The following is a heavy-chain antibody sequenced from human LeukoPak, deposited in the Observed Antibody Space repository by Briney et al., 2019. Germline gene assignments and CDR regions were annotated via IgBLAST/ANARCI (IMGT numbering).Heavy chain of an antibody. V-gene: IGHV4-34*01. CDR3: ARFRGSSSSQYNRGRIGTFDY. Sequence: SETLSLTCAVYGGSFSGYYWSWIRQPPGKGLEWIGEISHSGSTNYNPSLKSRVTISVDTSKNQFSLKLSSVTAADTAVYYCARFRGSSSSQYNRGRIGTFDYWGQGTLVTVSS. CDR2: ISHSGST. J-gene: IGHJ4*02. CDR1: GGSFSGYY. D-gene: IGHD6-6*01.